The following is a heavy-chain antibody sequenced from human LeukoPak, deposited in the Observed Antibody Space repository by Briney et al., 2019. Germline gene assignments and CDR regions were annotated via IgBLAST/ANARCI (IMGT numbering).Heavy chain of an antibody. CDR3: AKAGPYLGMDV. Sequence: PGGSLRLSCAASGFTFSSYGMHWVRQAPGKGLEWVAVISYDGSNKYYADSVKGRFTISRDNSKNTLYLQMNSLRAEDTAVYYCAKAGPYLGMDVWGKGTTVTVSS. V-gene: IGHV3-30*18. CDR1: GFTFSSYG. CDR2: ISYDGSNK. J-gene: IGHJ6*03. D-gene: IGHD7-27*01.